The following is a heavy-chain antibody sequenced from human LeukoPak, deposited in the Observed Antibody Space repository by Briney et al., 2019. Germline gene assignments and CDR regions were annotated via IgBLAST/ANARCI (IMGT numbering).Heavy chain of an antibody. CDR2: IRYDGSNK. D-gene: IGHD3-22*01. Sequence: GGSLRLSCAASGFTFSSYWMSWVRQPPGKGLEWVAFIRYDGSNKYYADSVKGRFTISRDNAKNSLYLQMSSLTAEDTAVYYCARVYHDTSAYYATWGFDYWGQGTLVTVSS. V-gene: IGHV3-30*02. J-gene: IGHJ4*02. CDR3: ARVYHDTSAYYATWGFDY. CDR1: GFTFSSYW.